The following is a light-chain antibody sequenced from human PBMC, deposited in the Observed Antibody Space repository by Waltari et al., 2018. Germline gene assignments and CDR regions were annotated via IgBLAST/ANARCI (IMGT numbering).Light chain of an antibody. V-gene: IGKV1-33*01. CDR1: HDISDY. CDR2: DAS. CDR3: QQHDNPPFT. J-gene: IGKJ2*01. Sequence: DIQMTQSPSSLSASVGDTVTITCQANHDISDYLNWYQQKPGKAPNLLTPDASHLEAGVPSRFSGSGYGTDFTFTISSLQPEDFATYYCQQHDNPPFTFGQGTKLEIK.